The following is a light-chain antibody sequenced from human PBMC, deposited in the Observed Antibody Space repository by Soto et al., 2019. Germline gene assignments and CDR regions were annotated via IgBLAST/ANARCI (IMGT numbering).Light chain of an antibody. CDR2: DAS. V-gene: IGKV3-11*01. J-gene: IGKJ1*01. CDR3: QQRSNWLTWT. CDR1: QSVSSY. Sequence: EIVLTQSPATLSLSPGERATLSCRASQSVSSYLAWYQQKPRQAPRLLIYDASNRATGIPAMFSGSGSGTDFTLTISRLEAEDFAVYYCQQRSNWLTWTFGQGTKVEIK.